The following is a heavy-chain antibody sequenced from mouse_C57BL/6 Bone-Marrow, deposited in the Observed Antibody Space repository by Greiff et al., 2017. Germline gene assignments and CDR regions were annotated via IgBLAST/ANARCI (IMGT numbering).Heavy chain of an antibody. CDR3: ARRRVTRYYDALDY. Sequence: EVMLVESGGGLVQPGASLKLSCESNEYAFPSHDMSWVRKTPEKRLELVAAINSDGGSTYYPDTMESRFIISRDNTKKTLYMQVSSLRTGDTALYYCARRRVTRYYDALDYWGQGTSVTVSS. V-gene: IGHV5-2*01. CDR2: INSDGGST. D-gene: IGHD2-5*01. CDR1: EYAFPSHD. J-gene: IGHJ4*01.